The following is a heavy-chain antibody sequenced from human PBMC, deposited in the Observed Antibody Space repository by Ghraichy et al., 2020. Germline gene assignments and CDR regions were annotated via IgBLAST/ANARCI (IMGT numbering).Heavy chain of an antibody. J-gene: IGHJ3*02. CDR3: ARDQGYGGNDDAFDI. V-gene: IGHV3-23*01. D-gene: IGHD4-23*01. Sequence: LSLTCAASGFTFSSYAMSWVRQAPGKGLEWVSSVGGSVGGGTTYYADSVKGRFTISRDNSKNTLYLQMNSLRAEDTAVYYCARDQGYGGNDDAFDIWGQGTMVTVSS. CDR2: VGGSVGGGTT. CDR1: GFTFSSYA.